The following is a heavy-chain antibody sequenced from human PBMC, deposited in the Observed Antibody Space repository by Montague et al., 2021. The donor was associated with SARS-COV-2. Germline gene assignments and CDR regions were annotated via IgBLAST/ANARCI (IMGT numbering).Heavy chain of an antibody. V-gene: IGHV3-23*01. D-gene: IGHD2/OR15-2a*01. CDR2: VSGSGADT. Sequence: SLRLSCAASGFTFSSYAMSWVRQPPGKGLEWVSGVSGSGADTYYADSVKGRFTISRDNSENTVFLQMSSLRAEDTAVFYCAKLSNSGPTFFDSWGQGTLVTVSS. CDR1: GFTFSSYA. J-gene: IGHJ5*01. CDR3: AKLSNSGPTFFDS.